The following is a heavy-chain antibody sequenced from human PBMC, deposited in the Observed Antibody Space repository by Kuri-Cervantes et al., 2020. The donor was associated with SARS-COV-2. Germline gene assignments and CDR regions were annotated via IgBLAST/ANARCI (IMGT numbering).Heavy chain of an antibody. Sequence: GGSLRLSCAASGFTFSTYDMYWVRQAPGKGLEWVAFIWNDGSNKYYADSVKGRFTISRDNSKNTLYLQMDSRRGDDTAVYYCARDVGDSGSDYWGQGTLVTVSS. CDR2: IWNDGSNK. CDR1: GFTFSTYD. D-gene: IGHD3-10*01. V-gene: IGHV3-33*08. CDR3: ARDVGDSGSDY. J-gene: IGHJ4*02.